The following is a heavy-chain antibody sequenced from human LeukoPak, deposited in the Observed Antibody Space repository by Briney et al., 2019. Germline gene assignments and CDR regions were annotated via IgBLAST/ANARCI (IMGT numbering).Heavy chain of an antibody. CDR3: TRALDY. CDR1: GFTFDDYA. CDR2: INQNGGEK. Sequence: GGSLRLSCAASGFTFDDYAMHWVRQAPGKGLEWVANINQNGGEKYYADSVKGRFTISRDNAKNSLYLQMNSLRVEDTAVYYCTRALDYWGQGTLVTVSS. V-gene: IGHV3-7*04. J-gene: IGHJ4*02.